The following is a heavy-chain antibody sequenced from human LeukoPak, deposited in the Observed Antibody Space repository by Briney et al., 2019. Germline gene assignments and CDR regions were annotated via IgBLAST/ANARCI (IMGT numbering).Heavy chain of an antibody. Sequence: GGSLRLSCAASGFTISSYWMSWVRQAPGKGLEWVANIKQDGSEKYYVDSVKGRFTISRDNAKNSLYLQMNSLRAEDTAVYCCARRSGYPPPWDYWGQGTLVTVSS. CDR1: GFTISSYW. V-gene: IGHV3-7*01. D-gene: IGHD3-3*01. CDR2: IKQDGSEK. CDR3: ARRSGYPPPWDY. J-gene: IGHJ4*02.